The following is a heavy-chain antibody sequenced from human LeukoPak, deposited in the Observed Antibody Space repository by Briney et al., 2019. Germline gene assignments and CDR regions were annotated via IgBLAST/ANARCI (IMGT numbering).Heavy chain of an antibody. CDR2: INTDGSST. Sequence: PGRSLRLSCAASGFTFSSYWMHWVRQAPGKGLVWVSRINTDGSSTSYADSVKGRFTISRDDAKNTLYLQMNSLRAEDTAVYYCARGTYGLRIDNWFDPWGQGTLVTVSS. J-gene: IGHJ5*02. D-gene: IGHD1-26*01. V-gene: IGHV3-74*01. CDR3: ARGTYGLRIDNWFDP. CDR1: GFTFSSYW.